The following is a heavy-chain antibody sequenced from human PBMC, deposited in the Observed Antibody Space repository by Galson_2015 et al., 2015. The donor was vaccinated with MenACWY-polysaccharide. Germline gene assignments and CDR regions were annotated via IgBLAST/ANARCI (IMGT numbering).Heavy chain of an antibody. V-gene: IGHV1-18*01. D-gene: IGHD1-26*01. CDR1: GYTFTSYG. CDR2: ISAYNGNT. Sequence: SVKVSCKASGYTFTSYGISWVRQAPGQGLEWMGWISAYNGNTNYAQKLQGRVTMTTDTSTSTAYMELRSLRSDDTAVYYCARDPRRATLGWAFDIWGQGTMVTVSS. J-gene: IGHJ3*02. CDR3: ARDPRRATLGWAFDI.